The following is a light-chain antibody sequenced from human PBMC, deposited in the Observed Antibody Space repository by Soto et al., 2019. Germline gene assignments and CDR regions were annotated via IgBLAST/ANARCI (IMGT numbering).Light chain of an antibody. CDR1: QSVSSSY. J-gene: IGKJ4*01. CDR2: GVS. V-gene: IGKV3-20*01. CDR3: QQFGNSPLLT. Sequence: EIVLTQSPGTLSLSPGERATLSCRASQSVSSSYLAWYQQKPGQAPRLLMYGVSTRATGIPDRFSGSGSGTDFALTISRLEREDFAVYYCQQFGNSPLLTFGGGTKVQIK.